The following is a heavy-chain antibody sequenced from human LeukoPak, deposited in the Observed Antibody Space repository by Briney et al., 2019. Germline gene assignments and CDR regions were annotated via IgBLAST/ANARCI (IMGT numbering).Heavy chain of an antibody. Sequence: RGESLRISCKGSGYSFTSYWISWVRQMPGKGLEWMGRIDPSDSYTNYSPSFQGHVTISADKSISTAYLQWSSLKASDTAMYYCARHEYCSGGSCRQDYWGQGTLVTVSS. V-gene: IGHV5-10-1*01. CDR3: ARHEYCSGGSCRQDY. CDR1: GYSFTSYW. J-gene: IGHJ4*02. CDR2: IDPSDSYT. D-gene: IGHD2-15*01.